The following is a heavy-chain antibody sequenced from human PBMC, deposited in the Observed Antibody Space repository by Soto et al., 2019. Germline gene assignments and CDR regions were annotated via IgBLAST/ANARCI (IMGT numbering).Heavy chain of an antibody. D-gene: IGHD2-15*01. CDR2: ISYDGSNK. J-gene: IGHJ6*02. CDR3: AKDIVVVVAAPRDYYYGMDV. V-gene: IGHV3-30*18. Sequence: GGSLRLSCAASGFTFSSYGMHWVRQAPGKGLEWVAVISYDGSNKYYADSVKGRFTISRDNSKNTLYLQMNSLRAEDTAVYYCAKDIVVVVAAPRDYYYGMDVWGQGTTVTVSS. CDR1: GFTFSSYG.